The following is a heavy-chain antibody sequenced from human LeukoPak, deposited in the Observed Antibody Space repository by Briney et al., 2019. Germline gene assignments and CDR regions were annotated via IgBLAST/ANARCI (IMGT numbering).Heavy chain of an antibody. CDR3: ARSGPGQGFDY. CDR2: ISYDGSNK. J-gene: IGHJ4*02. Sequence: GGSLRLSCAASGFTFSNYAMHWVRQAPGKGLEWVAVISYDGSNKYYADSVKGRLTISRDNSKNTLYLQMNSLRAEDTAVYYCARSGPGQGFDYWGQGTLVTVSS. V-gene: IGHV3-30-3*01. CDR1: GFTFSNYA. D-gene: IGHD6-25*01.